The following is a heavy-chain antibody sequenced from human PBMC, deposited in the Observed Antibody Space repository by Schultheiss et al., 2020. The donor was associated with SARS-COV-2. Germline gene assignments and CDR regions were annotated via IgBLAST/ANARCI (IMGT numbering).Heavy chain of an antibody. D-gene: IGHD2-15*01. Sequence: SETLSLTCTVSGGSISSGDYYWSWIRQPPGKGLEWIGYIYYSGSTYYNPSLKSRVTISVDTSKNQFSLKLSSVTAADTAVYYCARGCSRYCSGGSCYPGLNWFDPWGQGTLVTVSS. CDR2: IYYSGST. CDR3: ARGCSRYCSGGSCYPGLNWFDP. CDR1: GGSISSGDYY. J-gene: IGHJ5*02. V-gene: IGHV4-30-4*01.